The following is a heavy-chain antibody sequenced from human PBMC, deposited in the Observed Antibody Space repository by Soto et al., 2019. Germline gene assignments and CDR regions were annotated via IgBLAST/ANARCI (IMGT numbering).Heavy chain of an antibody. J-gene: IGHJ4*02. Sequence: QVQLQQWGAGLLKPSETLSLTCAVYGGSFSGYYWTWIRQPPGPGLEWIGEINHSGSTNYSPSLKSRVTISVDTSKNQFSLKLTSVTAADTAVYYCARDKITGLFDYWGQGTLVTVSS. CDR1: GGSFSGYY. D-gene: IGHD2-8*02. CDR2: INHSGST. V-gene: IGHV4-34*01. CDR3: ARDKITGLFDY.